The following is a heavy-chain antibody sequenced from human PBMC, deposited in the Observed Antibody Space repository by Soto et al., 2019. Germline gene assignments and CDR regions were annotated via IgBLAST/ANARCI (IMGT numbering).Heavy chain of an antibody. CDR2: TYYRSKWYN. D-gene: IGHD2-8*01. Sequence: SQTLSLTCAISGDSVSSNSAAWNWIRQSPSRGLEWLGRTYYRSKWYNDYAVSVKSRITINPDTSKNQFSLQLNSVTPEDTAVYYCARDRCTNGVCHNWLDPWGQGTLVTVSS. V-gene: IGHV6-1*01. CDR3: ARDRCTNGVCHNWLDP. CDR1: GDSVSSNSAA. J-gene: IGHJ5*02.